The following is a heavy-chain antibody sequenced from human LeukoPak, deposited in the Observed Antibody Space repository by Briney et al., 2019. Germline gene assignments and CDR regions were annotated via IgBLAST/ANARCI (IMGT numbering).Heavy chain of an antibody. CDR1: GFTFTNAW. Sequence: GGSLRLSCVDSGFTFTNAWMSWVRQAPGKGLEWIGRIKSKTDGETTNYAEPVRGRFTISGDDSKSAVYLQMNSLKIEDTAVYYCTTDLGTYYHGSQRLIPIDYWGQGTLVTVSS. CDR2: IKSKTDGETT. D-gene: IGHD3-10*01. V-gene: IGHV3-15*01. J-gene: IGHJ4*02. CDR3: TTDLGTYYHGSQRLIPIDY.